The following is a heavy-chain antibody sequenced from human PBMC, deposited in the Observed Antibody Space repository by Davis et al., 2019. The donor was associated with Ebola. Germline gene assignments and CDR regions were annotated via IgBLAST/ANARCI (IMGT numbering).Heavy chain of an antibody. J-gene: IGHJ4*02. CDR1: GFTFSSYG. V-gene: IGHV3-33*06. CDR2: IWYDGSNK. Sequence: GGSLRLSCAASGFTFSSYGMHWVRQAPGKGLEWVAVIWYDGSNKYYADSVKGRFTISRDNSKNTLYLQMNSLRAEDTAVYYCAKGELLWFRELLGDYWGQGTLVTVSS. D-gene: IGHD3-10*01. CDR3: AKGELLWFRELLGDY.